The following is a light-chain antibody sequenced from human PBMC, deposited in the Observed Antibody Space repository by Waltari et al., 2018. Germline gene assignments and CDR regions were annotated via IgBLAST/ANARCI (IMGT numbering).Light chain of an antibody. CDR2: GTS. V-gene: IGKV3-20*01. CDR3: QQYDGEVVT. J-gene: IGKJ4*01. Sequence: ARQSFTSISLTWYQQKFGQAPRLLIYGTSSRATGIPDRFSGSGSGTDFTLTISRLEPEDFAVYYCQQYDGEVVTFGGGTKVEI. CDR1: QSFTSIS.